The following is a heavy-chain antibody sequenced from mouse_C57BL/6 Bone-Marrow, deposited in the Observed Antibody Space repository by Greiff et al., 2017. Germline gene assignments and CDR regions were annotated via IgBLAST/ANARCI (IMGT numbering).Heavy chain of an antibody. Sequence: VQLQQSGPELVKPGASVKISCKASGYAFSSSWMNWVKQRPGKGLEWIGRIYPGDGDTNYNGKFKGKATLTADKSSSTAYMQLRSLTSEDSAVYFCARNYYGSSYDYWGQGTTLTVSS. D-gene: IGHD1-1*01. V-gene: IGHV1-82*01. J-gene: IGHJ2*01. CDR2: IYPGDGDT. CDR1: GYAFSSSW. CDR3: ARNYYGSSYDY.